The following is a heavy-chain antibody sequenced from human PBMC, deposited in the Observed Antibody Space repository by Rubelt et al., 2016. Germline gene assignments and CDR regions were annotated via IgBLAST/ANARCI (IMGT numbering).Heavy chain of an antibody. CDR3: ARRNSGTYSPFDY. Sequence: EVQLVQSGAEVKKPGESLKISCKGSGYTFTNHWISWARQMPGKGLEWKGRIDPSDSYTNDNRSVHGHVTISVDKTSSAAYRQWGGLHASDTAMYYWARRNSGTYSPFDYWGQGTMVTVSP. V-gene: IGHV5-10-1*01. D-gene: IGHD1-26*01. J-gene: IGHJ4*02. CDR2: IDPSDSYT. CDR1: GYTFTNHW.